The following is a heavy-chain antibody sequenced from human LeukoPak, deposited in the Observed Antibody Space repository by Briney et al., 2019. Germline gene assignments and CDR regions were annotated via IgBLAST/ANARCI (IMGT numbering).Heavy chain of an antibody. J-gene: IGHJ4*02. CDR3: ARDLLLWFGDSPADY. Sequence: GASVKVSCKASGYTFTSYYMHWVRQAPGQGLEWMGIINPSGGSTSYAQKFQGRVTMTRDTSISTAYMELSRLRSDDTAVYYCARDLLLWFGDSPADYWGQGTLVTVSS. CDR2: INPSGGST. V-gene: IGHV1-46*01. D-gene: IGHD3-10*01. CDR1: GYTFTSYY.